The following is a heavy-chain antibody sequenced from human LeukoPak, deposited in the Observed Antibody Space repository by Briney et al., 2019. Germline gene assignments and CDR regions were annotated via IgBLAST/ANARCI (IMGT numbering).Heavy chain of an antibody. J-gene: IGHJ5*02. CDR3: ARNIRS. CDR1: GGSISSGSYY. CDR2: IYTSGST. Sequence: SETLSLTCTVSGGSISSGSYYWSWIRQPAGKGLEWIGRIYTSGSTDYNPSLKSRVTISVDTSKNQFSLKLSSVTAADTAVYYCARNIRSWGQGTLVTVSS. V-gene: IGHV4-61*02.